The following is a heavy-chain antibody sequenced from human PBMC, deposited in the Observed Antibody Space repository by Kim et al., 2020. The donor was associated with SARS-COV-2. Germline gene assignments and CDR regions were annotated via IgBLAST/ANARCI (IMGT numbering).Heavy chain of an antibody. V-gene: IGHV1-18*01. D-gene: IGHD5-18*01. Sequence: NYAQKIQGRVTMTPDTSTSTAYMELRSLRSDDTAVYYCARYSHDQQNFDYWGQGTLVTVSS. CDR3: ARYSHDQQNFDY. J-gene: IGHJ4*02.